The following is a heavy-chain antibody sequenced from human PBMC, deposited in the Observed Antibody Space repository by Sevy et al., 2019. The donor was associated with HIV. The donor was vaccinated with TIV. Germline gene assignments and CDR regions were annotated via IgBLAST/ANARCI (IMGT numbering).Heavy chain of an antibody. D-gene: IGHD3-22*01. CDR3: ARSGSSYNSRAYTDY. Sequence: GGSLRLSCAVSGFTFNSFWMNWVRQAPGKGLEWVASMNQGGSQKSYVASVQGRFSVSRDNAKNFLYLQMNSLRADDTTVYYCARSGSSYNSRAYTDYWGQGSLVTVSS. J-gene: IGHJ4*02. CDR1: GFTFNSFW. V-gene: IGHV3-7*01. CDR2: MNQGGSQK.